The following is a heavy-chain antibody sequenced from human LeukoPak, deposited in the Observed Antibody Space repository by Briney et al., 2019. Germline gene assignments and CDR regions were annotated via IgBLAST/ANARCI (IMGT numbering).Heavy chain of an antibody. D-gene: IGHD2-2*01. Sequence: GGSLRLSCAASGFAFSSYAMSWVRQAPGKGLEWVSAISGSGGSTYYADSVKGRFTISRNNSKNTLYLQMNSLRAEDTAVYYCAKTGEGHVVPAAFFDYWGQGTLVTVSS. CDR3: AKTGEGHVVPAAFFDY. CDR1: GFAFSSYA. J-gene: IGHJ4*02. V-gene: IGHV3-23*01. CDR2: ISGSGGST.